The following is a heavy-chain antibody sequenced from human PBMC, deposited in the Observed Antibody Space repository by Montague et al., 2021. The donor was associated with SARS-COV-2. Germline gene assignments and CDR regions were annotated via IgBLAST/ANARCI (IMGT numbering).Heavy chain of an antibody. V-gene: IGHV4-39*01. J-gene: IGHJ4*02. D-gene: IGHD3-3*01. Sequence: SETLSLTCTVSDDSISSSSYFWGWIRQPPGKGLEWIGSIYYSGSTYYNPSLKSRVTISVDTSKNQFSLKLSSVTAADTAVYYCARKASRGITIFGVVTASYYFDYWGQGTLVTVSS. CDR2: IYYSGST. CDR3: ARKASRGITIFGVVTASYYFDY. CDR1: DDSISSSSYF.